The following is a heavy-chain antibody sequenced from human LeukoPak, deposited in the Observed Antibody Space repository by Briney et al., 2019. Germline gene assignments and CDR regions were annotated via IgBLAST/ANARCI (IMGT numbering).Heavy chain of an antibody. CDR3: ARANDFWSGPYVFDP. CDR2: INPNSGGT. J-gene: IGHJ5*02. D-gene: IGHD3-3*01. CDR1: GYTFTGYY. Sequence: ASVKVSCKASGYTFTGYYMHWVRQAPGQGLEWMGWINPNSGGTNYAQKFQGRVTMTRDTSISTAYMELSRLRSDDTAVYYCARANDFWSGPYVFDPWGQGTLVTVSS. V-gene: IGHV1-2*02.